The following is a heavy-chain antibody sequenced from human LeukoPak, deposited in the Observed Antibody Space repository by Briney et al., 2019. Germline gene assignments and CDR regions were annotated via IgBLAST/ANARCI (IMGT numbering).Heavy chain of an antibody. J-gene: IGHJ4*02. CDR2: IYSGGNT. CDR3: ARSLSSAWSPFDY. D-gene: IGHD6-13*01. Sequence: GGSLRLSCAASGCIVSSNYMSWVRQAPGKGLEWVSVIYSGGNTYYADSVKGRFTISRDNSKNTLYLQMNSLRAEDTAVYYCARSLSSAWSPFDYWGQGTLVTVSS. V-gene: IGHV3-53*05. CDR1: GCIVSSNY.